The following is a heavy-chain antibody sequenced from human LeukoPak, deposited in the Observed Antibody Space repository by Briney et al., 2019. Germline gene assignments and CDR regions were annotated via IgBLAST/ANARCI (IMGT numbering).Heavy chain of an antibody. CDR1: GGTFSSYA. CDR3: ARGPLYSSSWSTPHYFDY. V-gene: IGHV1-69*13. CDR2: IIPIFGTA. Sequence: SVKVSCKASGGTFSSYAISWVRQAPGQGLERMGGIIPIFGTANYAQKFQGRVTITADESTSTAYMELSSLRSEDTAVYYCARGPLYSSSWSTPHYFDYWGQGTLVTVSS. D-gene: IGHD6-13*01. J-gene: IGHJ4*02.